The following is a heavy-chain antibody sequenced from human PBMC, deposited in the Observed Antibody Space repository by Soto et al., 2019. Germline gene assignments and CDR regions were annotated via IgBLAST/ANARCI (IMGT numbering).Heavy chain of an antibody. CDR1: GFTFDHNT. Sequence: EVQLVESGGVVVQPGESLRLSCAASGFTFDHNTMHWVRQAPGKGLEWVSLINLNGGTSYADSVKGRFTISRDNRRNFLYLQMNSLRTADTALYYCAKDNDYVIDYWGQGTLVTVSS. J-gene: IGHJ4*02. D-gene: IGHD4-17*01. CDR2: INLNGGT. V-gene: IGHV3-43*01. CDR3: AKDNDYVIDY.